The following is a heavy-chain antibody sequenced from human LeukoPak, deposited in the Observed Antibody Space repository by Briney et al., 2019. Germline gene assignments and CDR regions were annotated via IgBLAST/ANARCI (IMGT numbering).Heavy chain of an antibody. CDR3: ARGDWVAPNYYYYYMDV. J-gene: IGHJ6*03. V-gene: IGHV1-69*05. CDR2: IIPIFGTA. CDR1: GGTFSSYA. D-gene: IGHD2-15*01. Sequence: ASVKVSCKASGGTFSSYAISWVRQAPGQGLEWMGGIIPIFGTANYAQKFQGRVTITTDESTSTAYMELSSLRSEDTAVYYCARGDWVAPNYYYYYMDVWGKGTTVTVSS.